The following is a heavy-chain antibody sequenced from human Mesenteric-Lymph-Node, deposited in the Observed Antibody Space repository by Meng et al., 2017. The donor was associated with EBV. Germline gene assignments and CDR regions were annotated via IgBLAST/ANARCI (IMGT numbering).Heavy chain of an antibody. V-gene: IGHV4-4*02. CDR2: VYHTGSA. CDR3: ARVGYNYVYYFDF. CDR1: GDSIRSSNW. Sequence: EWGPGIRKPAGTLSLTCAFSGDSIRSSNWWNWVRQPPGKGLEWIGEVYHTGSANYNPSLKSRVIIAVDKSNNQFSLRLSSVTAADTAVYYCARVGYNYVYYFDFWGQGTLVTVSS. J-gene: IGHJ4*02. D-gene: IGHD5-24*01.